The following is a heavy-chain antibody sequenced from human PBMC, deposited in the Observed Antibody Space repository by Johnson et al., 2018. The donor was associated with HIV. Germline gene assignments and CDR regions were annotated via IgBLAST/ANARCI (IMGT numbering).Heavy chain of an antibody. V-gene: IGHV3-30*03. CDR2: ISYDGINK. J-gene: IGHJ3*01. CDR3: ARSMRGAFDV. Sequence: QVQLVESGGGLVKPGGSLRLSCAASGFTFSDYYMSWIRQAPGKGLEWETIISYDGINKYYAESVKGRFTISRDNSKNTLYLQMNSLRAEDTAVYYCARSMRGAFDVWGQGTMVTVSS. CDR1: GFTFSDYY. D-gene: IGHD3-10*01.